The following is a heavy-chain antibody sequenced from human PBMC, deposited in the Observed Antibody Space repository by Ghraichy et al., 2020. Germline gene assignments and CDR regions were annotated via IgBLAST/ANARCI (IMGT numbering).Heavy chain of an antibody. D-gene: IGHD5-24*01. V-gene: IGHV3-11*01. J-gene: IGHJ4*02. Sequence: GGSLRLSCAASGFTFSNYYMSWIRQAPGKGLEWISYISSSVSAIYYADSVKGRFTISRDNAKNSLYLQMNSLRAEDTAVYYCARVIPLAANYYFDSWGQGTLVTVSS. CDR2: ISSSVSAI. CDR3: ARVIPLAANYYFDS. CDR1: GFTFSNYY.